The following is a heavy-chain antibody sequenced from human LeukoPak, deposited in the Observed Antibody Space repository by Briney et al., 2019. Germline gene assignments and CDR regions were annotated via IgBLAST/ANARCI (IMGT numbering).Heavy chain of an antibody. CDR3: ARDPVPTYYYDHEKTGNWFDP. J-gene: IGHJ5*02. D-gene: IGHD3-22*01. V-gene: IGHV4-61*02. CDR2: IYTSGST. CDR1: GGSISSGSYY. Sequence: SETLSLTCTVSGGSISSGSYYWSWIRQPAGKGLEWIGRIYTSGSTNYNPSLKSRVTISVDTSKNQFSLKLSSVTAADTAVYYCARDPVPTYYYDHEKTGNWFDPWGQGTLVTVSS.